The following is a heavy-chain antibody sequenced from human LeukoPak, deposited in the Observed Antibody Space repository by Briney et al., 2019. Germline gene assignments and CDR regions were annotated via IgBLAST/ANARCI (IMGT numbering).Heavy chain of an antibody. Sequence: PSETLSLTCAVYGGSFSGYYWSWIRQPPGKGLEWVSGITAGGDNTFYADSVKGRFTISRDNSKNTLYLQTDSLRAEDTAVYYCAVDHYPDASCAGDCYYSYWGQGTLVTVSS. V-gene: IGHV3-23*01. CDR2: ITAGGDNT. D-gene: IGHD2-21*02. CDR1: GGSFSGYY. CDR3: AVDHYPDASCAGDCYYSY. J-gene: IGHJ4*02.